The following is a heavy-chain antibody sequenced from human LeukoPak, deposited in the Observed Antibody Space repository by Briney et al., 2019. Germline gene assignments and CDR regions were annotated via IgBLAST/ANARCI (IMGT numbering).Heavy chain of an antibody. CDR1: GLTFSSYG. CDR3: AKDGTGDGYNTGYFDY. CDR2: IRYDGSNK. D-gene: IGHD5-24*01. Sequence: GGSLRLSCAASGLTFSSYGMHWVRQAPGKGLERVAFIRYDGSNKYYADSVKGRFTISRDNSKNTLYLQMNSLRAEDTAVYYCAKDGTGDGYNTGYFDYWGQGTLVTVSS. J-gene: IGHJ4*02. V-gene: IGHV3-30*02.